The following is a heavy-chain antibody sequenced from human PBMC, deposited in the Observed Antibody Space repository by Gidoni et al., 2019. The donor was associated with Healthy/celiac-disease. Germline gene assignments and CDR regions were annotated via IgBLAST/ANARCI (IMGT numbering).Heavy chain of an antibody. CDR1: GGTFSSYA. CDR2: IIPIFGTA. J-gene: IGHJ4*02. V-gene: IGHV1-69*01. CDR3: ARTVVAGPTYYFDY. D-gene: IGHD6-19*01. Sequence: QVQLVQSGAEVKKPGSSVKVSCTASGGTFSSYAISWVRQAPGQGLEWMGGIIPIFGTANYAQKFQGRVTITADESTSTAYMELSSLRSEDTAVYYCARTVVAGPTYYFDYWGQGTLVTVSS.